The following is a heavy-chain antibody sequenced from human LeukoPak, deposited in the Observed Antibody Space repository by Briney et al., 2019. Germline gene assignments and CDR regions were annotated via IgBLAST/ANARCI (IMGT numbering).Heavy chain of an antibody. CDR1: GVSVSSGSYY. CDR2: IYYSGST. J-gene: IGHJ4*02. V-gene: IGHV4-61*01. CDR3: ARDKGVSYFDY. Sequence: SETLSLTCTVSGVSVSSGSYYWSWIRQPPGKGLEWIGYIYYSGSTNYNPSLKSRVTISVDTSKNQFSLKLSSVTAADTAVYYCARDKGVSYFDYWGQGTLVTVSS.